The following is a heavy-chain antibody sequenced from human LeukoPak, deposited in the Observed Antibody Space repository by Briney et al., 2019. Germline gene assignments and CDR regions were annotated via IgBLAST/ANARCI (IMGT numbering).Heavy chain of an antibody. CDR1: GGSLISYF. D-gene: IGHD4-17*01. CDR2: ITHSGRT. Sequence: PAETLSLTCAVYGGSLISYFWSWIRQPPGQGLEWIGEITHSGRTNYNPSLKGRVIISLDTSKNQFSLRLSSVTAADTAVYYCAPIFGDYSDFDSWGQGIPVTVSS. CDR3: APIFGDYSDFDS. J-gene: IGHJ4*01. V-gene: IGHV4-34*01.